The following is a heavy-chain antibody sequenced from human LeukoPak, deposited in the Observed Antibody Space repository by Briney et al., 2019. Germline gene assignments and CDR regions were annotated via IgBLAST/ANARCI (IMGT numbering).Heavy chain of an antibody. CDR3: AKGEDVVVPDGLDGDV. Sequence: PGGSLRLSCAASGFTFSSYAMSWVRQAPGKGLEWVSAISGGGGSTYYADSVKGRFTISRDNSKNTLYLQMNSLRAEDTAVYYCAKGEDVVVPDGLDGDVWGKGTTVTVSS. V-gene: IGHV3-23*01. CDR2: ISGGGGST. CDR1: GFTFSSYA. J-gene: IGHJ6*04. D-gene: IGHD2-2*01.